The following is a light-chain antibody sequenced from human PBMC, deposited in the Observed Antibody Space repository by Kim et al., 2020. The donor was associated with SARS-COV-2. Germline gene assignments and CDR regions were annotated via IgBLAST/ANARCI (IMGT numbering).Light chain of an antibody. CDR2: YDS. CDR3: QVWDSSSDHWV. V-gene: IGLV3-21*04. Sequence: QGKTARITCGGNNIGSKTVHWYQQKPGQAPVLVIYYDSDRPSGIPERFSGSHSGNTATLNISRVEAGDEADYYCQVWDSSSDHWVFGGGTQLTVL. CDR1: NIGSKT. J-gene: IGLJ3*02.